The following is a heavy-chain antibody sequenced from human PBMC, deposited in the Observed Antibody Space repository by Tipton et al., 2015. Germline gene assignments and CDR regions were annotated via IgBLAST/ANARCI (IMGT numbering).Heavy chain of an antibody. Sequence: QSGPEVKKPGASVKVSCKASGYTFTTYGISWVRQAPGQGLEWMGWISAYNGNTKYAQNLQGRVTMTTDTSTSTAKMELRSLRSDDTAVYYCARDSLWFGELRLPFVYWGQGTLVTVSS. CDR1: GYTFTTYG. J-gene: IGHJ4*02. V-gene: IGHV1-18*01. CDR2: ISAYNGNT. CDR3: ARDSLWFGELRLPFVY. D-gene: IGHD3-10*01.